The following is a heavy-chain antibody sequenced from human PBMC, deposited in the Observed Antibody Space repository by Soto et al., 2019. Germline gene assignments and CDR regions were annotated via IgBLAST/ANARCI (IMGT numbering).Heavy chain of an antibody. CDR3: AREDIVVVPARGYYYYGMDV. J-gene: IGHJ6*02. Sequence: ASMKVSCKASGYTFTGYYMHWVRQAPGQGLEWMGWINPNSGGTNYAQKFQGWVTMTRDTSISTAYMELSRLRSDDTAVYYCAREDIVVVPARGYYYYGMDVWGQGTTVTVSS. V-gene: IGHV1-2*04. CDR2: INPNSGGT. D-gene: IGHD2-2*01. CDR1: GYTFTGYY.